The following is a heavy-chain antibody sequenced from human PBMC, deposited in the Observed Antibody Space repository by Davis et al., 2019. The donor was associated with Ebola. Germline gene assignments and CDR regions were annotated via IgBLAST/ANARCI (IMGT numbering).Heavy chain of an antibody. J-gene: IGHJ6*03. CDR3: AKDPYGGASRPYSYYYMDV. V-gene: IGHV3-23*01. Sequence: GESLKISCAVSGFTFRTYAMSWVRQAPGKGLEWVSGISGSGGSTDYADSVKGRFTVSRDTSKNTVFLQMNSLRADDTAIYYCAKDPYGGASRPYSYYYMDVWGKGTTVTVSS. D-gene: IGHD4-17*01. CDR1: GFTFRTYA. CDR2: ISGSGGST.